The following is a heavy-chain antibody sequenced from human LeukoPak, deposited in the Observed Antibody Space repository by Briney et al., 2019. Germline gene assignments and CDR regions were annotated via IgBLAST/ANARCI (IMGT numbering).Heavy chain of an antibody. CDR1: GGTFSSYA. Sequence: SVKVSYKASGGTFSSYAISWVRQAPGQGLEWMARIIPIFGTANYAQKFQGRVTITTDESTSTAYMELSSLRSEDTAVYYCARAQIIYYDFWSGYYYNNWFDPWGQGTLVTVS. V-gene: IGHV1-69*05. CDR2: IIPIFGTA. CDR3: ARAQIIYYDFWSGYYYNNWFDP. D-gene: IGHD3-3*01. J-gene: IGHJ5*02.